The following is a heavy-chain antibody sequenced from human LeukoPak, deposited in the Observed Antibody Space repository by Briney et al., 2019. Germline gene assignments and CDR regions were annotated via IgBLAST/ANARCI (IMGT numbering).Heavy chain of an antibody. CDR3: ARGIYDFHNWFDP. CDR1: GGSISSGSYY. V-gene: IGHV4-61*02. J-gene: IGHJ5*02. Sequence: SQTLSLTCTVSGGSISSGSYYWSWIRQPAGKGLEWIGRIYTSGSTNYNPSLKSRVTISVDTSKNQFSLKLSSVTAADTAVYYCARGIYDFHNWFDPWGQGTLVTVSS. D-gene: IGHD3-3*01. CDR2: IYTSGST.